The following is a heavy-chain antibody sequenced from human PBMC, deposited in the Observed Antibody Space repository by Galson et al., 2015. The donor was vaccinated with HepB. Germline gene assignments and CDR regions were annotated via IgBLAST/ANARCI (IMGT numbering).Heavy chain of an antibody. J-gene: IGHJ4*02. CDR2: ISSSSSTI. D-gene: IGHD5-12*01. V-gene: IGHV3-48*01. CDR3: ARGSGYSGY. CDR1: GFTFSSYS. Sequence: SLRLSCAASGFTFSSYSMNWVRQAPGKGLEWVSYISSSSSTIYYADSVKGRFTISRDNAKNSLYLQMNSLRAEDTAVYYCARGSGYSGYWGQGTLVTVSS.